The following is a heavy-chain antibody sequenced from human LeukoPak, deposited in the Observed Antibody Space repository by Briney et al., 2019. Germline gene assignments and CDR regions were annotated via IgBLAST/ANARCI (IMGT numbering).Heavy chain of an antibody. Sequence: GGSLRLSCAASGFTFSSYGMHWVRQAPGKGLEWVAVIWYGGSNKYYADSVKGRFTISRDNSKNALYLQMNSLRAEDTAVYYCAKDSRVDYSLDYWGQGTLVTVSS. CDR3: AKDSRVDYSLDY. J-gene: IGHJ4*02. V-gene: IGHV3-30*02. D-gene: IGHD4-11*01. CDR1: GFTFSSYG. CDR2: IWYGGSNK.